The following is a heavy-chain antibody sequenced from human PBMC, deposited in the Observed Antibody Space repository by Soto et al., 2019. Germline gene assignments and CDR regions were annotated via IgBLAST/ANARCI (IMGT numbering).Heavy chain of an antibody. CDR3: AREECSSTSCRWGY. Sequence: PSETLSLTCAVYGGSFSGYYWSWIRQPPGKGLEWIGEINHSGSTNYNPSLKSRVTISVDTSKNQFSLKLSSVTAADTAVYYCAREECSSTSCRWGYWGQGTLVTVSS. V-gene: IGHV4-34*01. D-gene: IGHD2-2*01. CDR1: GGSFSGYY. CDR2: INHSGST. J-gene: IGHJ4*02.